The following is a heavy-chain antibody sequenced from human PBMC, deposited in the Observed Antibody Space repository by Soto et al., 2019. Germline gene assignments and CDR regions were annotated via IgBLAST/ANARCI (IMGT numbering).Heavy chain of an antibody. J-gene: IGHJ6*02. CDR1: GGSISSGDYY. D-gene: IGHD3-3*01. CDR3: ARFTIFGVVDYYYGMDV. V-gene: IGHV4-30-4*01. Sequence: QVQLQESGPGLVKPSQTLSLTCTVSGGSISSGDYYWSWIRQPPGKGLEWIGYIYYSGSTYYNPSLKSRVTISVDTSKNQFSLKLSSVTAADTAVYYCARFTIFGVVDYYYGMDVWGQGTTVTVSS. CDR2: IYYSGST.